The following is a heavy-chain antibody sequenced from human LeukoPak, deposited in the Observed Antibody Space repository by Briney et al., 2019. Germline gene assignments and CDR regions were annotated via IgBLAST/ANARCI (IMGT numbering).Heavy chain of an antibody. CDR3: ARRVPYSSSWYPGNFPAEAEYFQH. V-gene: IGHV3-7*01. D-gene: IGHD6-13*01. J-gene: IGHJ1*01. CDR1: GGSISSSSYY. Sequence: PSETLSLTCTVSGGSISSSSYYWGWIRQPPGKGLEWVANIKQDGSEKYYVDSVKGRFTISRDNAKNSLYLQMNSLRAEDTAVYYCARRVPYSSSWYPGNFPAEAEYFQHWGQGTLVTVSS. CDR2: IKQDGSEK.